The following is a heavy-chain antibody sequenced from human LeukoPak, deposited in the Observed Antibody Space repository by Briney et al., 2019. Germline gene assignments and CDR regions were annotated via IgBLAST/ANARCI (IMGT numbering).Heavy chain of an antibody. V-gene: IGHV4-59*01. CDR3: TRGSMAYYYMDV. CDR2: IYYSGST. J-gene: IGHJ6*03. D-gene: IGHD5-24*01. Sequence: SETLSLTCTVSGGSISSYYWSWIRQPPGKGLEWIGNIYYSGSTNYNPSLKSRVTISVDTSKNQFSLKLSSVTAADTAVYYCTRGSMAYYYMDVWGKGTTVTISS. CDR1: GGSISSYY.